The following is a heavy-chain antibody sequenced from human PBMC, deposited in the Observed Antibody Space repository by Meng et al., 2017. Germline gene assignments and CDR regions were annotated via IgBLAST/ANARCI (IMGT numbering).Heavy chain of an antibody. D-gene: IGHD3-22*01. CDR3: ARAVYYYDSSGNIVYYFDY. J-gene: IGHJ4*02. CDR1: GGTSSSYA. V-gene: IGHV1-69*05. CDR2: IIPIFGTA. Sequence: SVKVSCKASGGTSSSYAISWVRQAPGQGLEWMGGIIPIFGTANYAQKFQGRVTITTDESTSTAYMELSSLRSEDTAVYYCARAVYYYDSSGNIVYYFDYWGQGTLVTVSS.